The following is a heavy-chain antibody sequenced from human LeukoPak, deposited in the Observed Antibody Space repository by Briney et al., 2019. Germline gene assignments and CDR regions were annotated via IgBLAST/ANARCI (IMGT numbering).Heavy chain of an antibody. J-gene: IGHJ4*02. CDR1: GFTFSSYA. CDR3: AKDGDCGGDCYPFDY. D-gene: IGHD2-21*02. Sequence: EPGGSLRLSCAASGFTFSSYAMSWVRQAPGKGLEWVSAISGSGGSTYYADSVKGRFTISRDNSKNTLYLQMNSLRAEDTAVYYCAKDGDCGGDCYPFDYWGQGALVTVSS. CDR2: ISGSGGST. V-gene: IGHV3-23*01.